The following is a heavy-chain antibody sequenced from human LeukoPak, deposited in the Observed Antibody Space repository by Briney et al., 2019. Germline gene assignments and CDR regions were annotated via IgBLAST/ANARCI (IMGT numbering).Heavy chain of an antibody. D-gene: IGHD2-15*01. CDR3: ARVGVVVAAIGNLWFDP. CDR1: GFTFSSYE. V-gene: IGHV3-48*03. Sequence: GGSLRLSCAASGFTFSSYEMNWVRQAPGKGLEWVSYISSSGTTIYYADSVKGRFTISRDNAKNSLYLQMNSLRAEDTAVYYCARVGVVVAAIGNLWFDPWGQGTLVTVSS. J-gene: IGHJ5*02. CDR2: ISSSGTTI.